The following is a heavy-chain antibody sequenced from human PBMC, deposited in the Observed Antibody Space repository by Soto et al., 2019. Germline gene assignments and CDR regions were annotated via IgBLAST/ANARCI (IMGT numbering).Heavy chain of an antibody. CDR3: ATRYGGYFSSTSCYALGYYYYYYMDV. CDR1: GGTFSSYT. D-gene: IGHD2-2*01. Sequence: QVQLVQSGSEVKKPGSSVKVSCKASGGTFSSYTISWVRQAPGQVLEWMGRIIPILGIANYAQKFQGRVTITADKSTSKAFMELSSLRSEDTAVYYCATRYGGYFSSTSCYALGYYYYYYMDVWGKGTTVTVSS. V-gene: IGHV1-69*02. CDR2: IIPILGIA. J-gene: IGHJ6*03.